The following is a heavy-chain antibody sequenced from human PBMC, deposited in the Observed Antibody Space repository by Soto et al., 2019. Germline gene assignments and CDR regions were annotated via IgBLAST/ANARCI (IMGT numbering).Heavy chain of an antibody. CDR1: GFTFSSYA. V-gene: IGHV3-64D*08. Sequence: GGSLRLSCSASGFTFSSYAMHWVRQAPGKGLEYVSAISSNGGSTYYADSVKGRFTISRDNSKNTLYLQMSSLRAEDTAVYYCVKGTASPDYYYYYGRDVWGQGTTVTVSS. CDR3: VKGTASPDYYYYYGRDV. J-gene: IGHJ6*02. CDR2: ISSNGGST. D-gene: IGHD1-1*01.